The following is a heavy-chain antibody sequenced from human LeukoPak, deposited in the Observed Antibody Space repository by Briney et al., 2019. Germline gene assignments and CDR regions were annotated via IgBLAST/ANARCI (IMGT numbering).Heavy chain of an antibody. CDR1: GFTFSSHA. V-gene: IGHV3-23*01. J-gene: IGHJ4*02. D-gene: IGHD3-10*01. CDR2: IGGSGKNT. Sequence: PGGSLRLSCAASGFTFSSHAMSWVRQAPGKGLEWVSSIGGSGKNTFYADAVKGRFTISRDNSKDTLYLQMNSLRAEDTAVYYCAKDLKTINPTMDWGQGTLVTVSS. CDR3: AKDLKTINPTMD.